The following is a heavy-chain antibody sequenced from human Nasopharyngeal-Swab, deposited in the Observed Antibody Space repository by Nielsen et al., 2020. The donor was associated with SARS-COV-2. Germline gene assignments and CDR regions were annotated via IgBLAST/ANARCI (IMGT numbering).Heavy chain of an antibody. CDR1: GFTFSNSW. CDR3: VNGGSLDF. CDR2: IKQDGSEK. D-gene: IGHD2-15*01. V-gene: IGHV3-7*01. Sequence: GESLKISCAASGFTFSNSWMSWVRQAPGKGPEWVANIKQDGSEKYYVDSVKGRFTISRENAKNSLYLQMNSLRAEDTGVYYCVNGGSLDFCGQGTLVTVSP. J-gene: IGHJ4*02.